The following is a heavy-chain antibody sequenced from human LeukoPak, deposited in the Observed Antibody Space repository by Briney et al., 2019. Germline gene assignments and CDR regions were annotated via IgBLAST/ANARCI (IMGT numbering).Heavy chain of an antibody. CDR1: GFSFSNYA. CDR2: IRGGGET. J-gene: IGHJ4*02. D-gene: IGHD1-1*01. Sequence: GGSLRLSCAASGFSFSNYAMSWVRQAPARGPEWVSCIRGGGETFYAASVKGRFTLSRDDSMNTVYLQLNNLRVDDTAIYYCAKANWVSNADAVWWGQGTQVTVSS. V-gene: IGHV3-23*01. CDR3: AKANWVSNADAVW.